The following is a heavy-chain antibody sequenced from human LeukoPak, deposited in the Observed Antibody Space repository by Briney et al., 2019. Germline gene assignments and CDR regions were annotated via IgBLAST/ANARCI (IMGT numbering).Heavy chain of an antibody. CDR3: ARSGSGSDYYFYYMDV. Sequence: PSETLSLTCAVSGYSISSGYYWGWTRQPPGKGLEWIGSIYHSGITYYNPSLMSRVTISVDTSKNQFSLKVTSVTAADTAVYYCARSGSGSDYYFYYMDVWGKGTTVTVSS. D-gene: IGHD3-10*01. J-gene: IGHJ6*03. V-gene: IGHV4-38-2*01. CDR1: GYSISSGYY. CDR2: IYHSGIT.